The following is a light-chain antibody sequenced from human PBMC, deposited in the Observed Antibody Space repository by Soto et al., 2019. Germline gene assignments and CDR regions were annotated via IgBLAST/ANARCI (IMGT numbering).Light chain of an antibody. CDR1: SSDIGSFNY. J-gene: IGLJ1*01. CDR2: DVS. CDR3: TSYTGTSTLDV. Sequence: QSALTQPASVSGSPGQSITISCTESSSDIGSFNYVSWYQHYPGKAPKLMIYDVSNRPSGISNRFSGSKSGSTASLTISGLQSEDEADYYCTSYTGTSTLDVFGPGTKVTVL. V-gene: IGLV2-14*03.